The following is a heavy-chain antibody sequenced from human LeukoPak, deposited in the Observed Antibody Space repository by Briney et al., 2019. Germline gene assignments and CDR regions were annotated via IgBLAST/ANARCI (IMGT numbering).Heavy chain of an antibody. Sequence: PSETLSLTCAVYGGSFSGYYSSWIRQPPGKGLEWIGEINHSGSTNYNPSLKSRVTISVDTSKNQFSLKLSSVTAADTAVYYCARLTTMVRGVIRSRSWFDPWGQGTLVTVSS. CDR1: GGSFSGYY. CDR2: INHSGST. CDR3: ARLTTMVRGVIRSRSWFDP. D-gene: IGHD3-10*01. J-gene: IGHJ5*02. V-gene: IGHV4-34*01.